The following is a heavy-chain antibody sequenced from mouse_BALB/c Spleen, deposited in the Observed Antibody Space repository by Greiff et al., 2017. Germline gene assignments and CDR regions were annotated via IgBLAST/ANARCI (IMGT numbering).Heavy chain of an antibody. D-gene: IGHD1-1*01. V-gene: IGHV2-9*02. J-gene: IGHJ1*01. Sequence: QVQLQQSGPGLVAPSQSLSITCTVSGFSLTSYGVHWVRQPPGKGLEWLGVIWAGGSTNYNSALMSRLSISKDNSKSQVFLKMNSLQTDDTAMYYCARDYYGSTPNWYFDVWGAGTTVTVSS. CDR2: IWAGGST. CDR1: GFSLTSYG. CDR3: ARDYYGSTPNWYFDV.